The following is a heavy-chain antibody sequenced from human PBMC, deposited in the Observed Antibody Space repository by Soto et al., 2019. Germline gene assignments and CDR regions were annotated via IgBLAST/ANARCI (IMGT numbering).Heavy chain of an antibody. J-gene: IGHJ4*02. CDR1: GDSISRGGYY. CDR3: ARAPLHPYY. V-gene: IGHV4-31*11. CDR2: IYYSGST. D-gene: IGHD4-4*01. Sequence: SETLSLTCAVSGDSISRGGYYWSWIRQHPGKGLEWIGYIYYSGSTYYNPSLKSRVTISVDTSKNQFSLKLSSVTAADTAVYYCARAPLHPYYWGQGTLVTVSS.